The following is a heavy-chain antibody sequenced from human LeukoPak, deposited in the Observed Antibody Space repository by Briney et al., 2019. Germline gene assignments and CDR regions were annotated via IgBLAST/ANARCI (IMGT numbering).Heavy chain of an antibody. Sequence: QPGGSLRLSCAASGFTFSSYGMHWVRQAPGKGLEWVAVISYDGSNKYYADSVKGRFTISRDNSKNTLYLQMNSLRAEDTAVYYCAKDPTWDYYDSSGYLDYWGQGTLVTVS. CDR1: GFTFSSYG. D-gene: IGHD3-22*01. V-gene: IGHV3-30*18. J-gene: IGHJ4*02. CDR3: AKDPTWDYYDSSGYLDY. CDR2: ISYDGSNK.